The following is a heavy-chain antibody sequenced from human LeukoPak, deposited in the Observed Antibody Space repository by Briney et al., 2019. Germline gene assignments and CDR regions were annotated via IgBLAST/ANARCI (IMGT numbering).Heavy chain of an antibody. D-gene: IGHD5-18*01. CDR2: IYYSGST. CDR1: GGSISSYY. Sequence: SETLSLTCTASGGSISSYYWSWIRQPPGKGLEWIGYIYYSGSTNYNPSLKSRVTISVDTSKNQFSLKLSSVTAADTAVYYCARRRVDTAMVTFGFDYWGQGTLVTVSS. V-gene: IGHV4-59*08. J-gene: IGHJ4*02. CDR3: ARRRVDTAMVTFGFDY.